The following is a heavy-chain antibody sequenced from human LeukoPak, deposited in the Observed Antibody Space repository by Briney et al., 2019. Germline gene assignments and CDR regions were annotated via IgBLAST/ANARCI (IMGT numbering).Heavy chain of an antibody. CDR2: INHSGST. Sequence: SETLSLTCTVSGGSISSYYWSWIRQPPGKGLEWIGEINHSGSTNYNPSLKSRVTISVDTSKNQFSLKLSSVTAADTAVYYCASHDIVGAAYYFDYWGQGTLVTVSS. CDR1: GGSISSYY. CDR3: ASHDIVGAAYYFDY. J-gene: IGHJ4*02. V-gene: IGHV4-34*01. D-gene: IGHD1-26*01.